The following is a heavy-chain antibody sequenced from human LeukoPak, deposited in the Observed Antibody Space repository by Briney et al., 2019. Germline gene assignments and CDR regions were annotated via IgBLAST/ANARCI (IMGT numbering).Heavy chain of an antibody. CDR1: GFTFISYS. CDR3: ARGFGSSWFYFDY. Sequence: GGALRLSCAASGFTFISYSMNWVRQAPGKGLEWVSSISSSSSYIFYADSVKGRFTISRDNAKNSLYLQMDSLRAEDTAVYYCARGFGSSWFYFDYWGQGTLVTVSS. CDR2: ISSSSSYI. D-gene: IGHD6-13*01. J-gene: IGHJ4*02. V-gene: IGHV3-21*01.